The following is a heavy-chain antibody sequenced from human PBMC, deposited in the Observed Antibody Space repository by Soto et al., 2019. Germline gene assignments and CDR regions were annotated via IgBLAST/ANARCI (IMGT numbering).Heavy chain of an antibody. V-gene: IGHV1-18*01. CDR1: GYTFTSYG. J-gene: IGHJ5*02. Sequence: QVQMVQSGNEVKKPGASVMVSCKTSGYTFTSYGVSWVRQAPGQGLEWIGLINPYNGDTLYARKFQGRVTVTADTATDTVYMELRSLTSDDTAVYYCVRDASSGYRGWWDPWGQGTLVTVSS. CDR2: INPYNGDT. CDR3: VRDASSGYRGWWDP. D-gene: IGHD6-25*01.